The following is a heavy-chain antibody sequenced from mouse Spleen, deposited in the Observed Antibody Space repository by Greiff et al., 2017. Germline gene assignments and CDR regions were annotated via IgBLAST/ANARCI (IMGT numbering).Heavy chain of an antibody. V-gene: IGHV5-9-3*01. CDR3: ARDGGHSSPWYAY. D-gene: IGHD2-3*01. J-gene: IGHJ3*01. CDR1: GFSFSSYA. Sequence: DVHLVESGGGLVKPGGSLKLSCAASGFSFSSYAMSWVRQTPEKRLEWVATISTGCGNTYYPDSVKGRFTISRDNAKNNMNLQKRSLKKEDTDMYYCARDGGHSSPWYAYWGQGTLVTGSA. CDR2: ISTGCGNT.